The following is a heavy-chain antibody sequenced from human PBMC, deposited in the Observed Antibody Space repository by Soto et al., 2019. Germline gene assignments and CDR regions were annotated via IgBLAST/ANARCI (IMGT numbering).Heavy chain of an antibody. CDR2: ISYDGSNK. CDR3: ARGGDYFDWLHNWFDP. CDR1: GFTFSSYA. Sequence: QVQLVESGGGVVQPGRSLRLSCAASGFTFSSYAMHWVRQAPGKGLEWVAVISYDGSNKYYADSVKGRFTISRDNSKNTLYLQMNSLRAEDTAVYYCARGGDYFDWLHNWFDPWGQGTLVTVSS. V-gene: IGHV3-30-3*01. D-gene: IGHD3-9*01. J-gene: IGHJ5*02.